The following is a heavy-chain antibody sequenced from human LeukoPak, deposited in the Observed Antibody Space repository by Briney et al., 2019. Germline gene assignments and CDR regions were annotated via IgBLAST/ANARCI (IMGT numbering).Heavy chain of an antibody. CDR2: ISGSGGST. J-gene: IGHJ4*02. Sequence: GGSLRLSCAASGFTFSSYAMSWVRQAPGKGLEWVSAISGSGGSTYYADSVKGRFTISRDNSKNTLYLQMNSLGAEDTAVYYCAKWDSSGWYRTLKIDYWGQGTLVTVSS. D-gene: IGHD6-19*01. CDR3: AKWDSSGWYRTLKIDY. CDR1: GFTFSSYA. V-gene: IGHV3-23*01.